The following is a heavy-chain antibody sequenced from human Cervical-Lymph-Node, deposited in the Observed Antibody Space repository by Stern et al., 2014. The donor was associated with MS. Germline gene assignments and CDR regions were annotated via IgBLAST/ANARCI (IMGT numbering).Heavy chain of an antibody. J-gene: IGHJ5*01. CDR2: ISRDSATL. CDR1: GFPFHAHA. D-gene: IGHD2-8*02. CDR3: TKDVSPYWQFNWFES. V-gene: IGHV3-9*01. Sequence: EVQLVESGGGLVQPGRSLRLTCTTSGFPFHAHAMHWVRQAPGKGLEWVSGISRDSATLGYADSVKGRFTISRDNAKRSLYLELNSLRSDDTAFYYCTKDVSPYWQFNWFESWGQGTLVSVSS.